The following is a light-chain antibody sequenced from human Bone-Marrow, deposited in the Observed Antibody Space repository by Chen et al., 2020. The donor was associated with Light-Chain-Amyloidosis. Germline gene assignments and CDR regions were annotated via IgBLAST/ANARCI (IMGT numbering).Light chain of an antibody. Sequence: FMLTQPHSLSESPGMTVTISCTRSSGSLATNYVQWYQQRPGSAPTTVIYEDDQRPSGVPDRFSGSIDRSSNSASLTISGLKTEDEADYYCQSYQGSSQGVFGGGTKLTVL. CDR1: SGSLATNY. CDR2: EDD. CDR3: QSYQGSSQGV. V-gene: IGLV6-57*03. J-gene: IGLJ3*02.